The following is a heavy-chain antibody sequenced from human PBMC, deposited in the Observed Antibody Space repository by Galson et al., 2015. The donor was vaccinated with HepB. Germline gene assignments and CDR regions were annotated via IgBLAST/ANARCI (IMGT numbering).Heavy chain of an antibody. CDR2: IYWDDNK. CDR1: GFSLSSTEVG. D-gene: IGHD4/OR15-4a*01. CDR3: AHRTNLFFDF. V-gene: IGHV2-5*02. Sequence: PALVKPTQPLTLTCTFSGFSLSSTEVGVGWIRQPPGKALEWLALIYWDDNKHYSPSLKSRLTITKDTSKNQVVLTMTSMDPVDAATYYCAHRTNLFFDFWGQGTLVTVST. J-gene: IGHJ4*02.